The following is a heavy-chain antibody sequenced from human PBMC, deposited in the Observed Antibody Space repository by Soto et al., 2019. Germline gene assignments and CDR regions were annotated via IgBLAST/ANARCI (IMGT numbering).Heavy chain of an antibody. CDR2: ISYDGSNK. Sequence: PGGSLRLSCAASGFTFSSYGMHWVRQAPGKGLEWVAVISYDGSNKYYADSVKGRFTISRDNSKNTLYLQMNSLRAEDTAVYYCAKAGSSYYYDSSGVSGYWGQGTLVTVSS. V-gene: IGHV3-30*18. CDR1: GFTFSSYG. J-gene: IGHJ4*02. D-gene: IGHD3-22*01. CDR3: AKAGSSYYYDSSGVSGY.